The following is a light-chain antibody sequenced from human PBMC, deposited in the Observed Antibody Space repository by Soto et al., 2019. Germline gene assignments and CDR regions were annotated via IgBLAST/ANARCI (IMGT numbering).Light chain of an antibody. J-gene: IGLJ2*01. CDR1: SDDIGAFDY. V-gene: IGLV2-14*03. Sequence: QSALTQPASVSGSPGQSITISCTGTSDDIGAFDYVSWYQQHPGKAPKLMIFDVSDRPSGVSSRFSGSKSGNTASLTISGLQSEDEADYYCSSYTASSTVFGGGTKLPS. CDR2: DVS. CDR3: SSYTASSTV.